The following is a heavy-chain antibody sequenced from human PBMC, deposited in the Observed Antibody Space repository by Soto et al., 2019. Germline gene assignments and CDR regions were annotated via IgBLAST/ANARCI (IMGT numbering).Heavy chain of an antibody. J-gene: IGHJ4*02. CDR3: ARAFTYTYYFDY. CDR2: IYYSGST. D-gene: IGHD3-3*02. Sequence: PSETLSLTCTVSGGSISSGDYYWSWIRQPPGKGLEWIGYIYYSGSTYYNPSLKSRVTISVDTSKNQFSLKLSSVTAADTAVYYCARAFTYTYYFDYWGQGTLVTAPQ. V-gene: IGHV4-30-4*01. CDR1: GGSISSGDYY.